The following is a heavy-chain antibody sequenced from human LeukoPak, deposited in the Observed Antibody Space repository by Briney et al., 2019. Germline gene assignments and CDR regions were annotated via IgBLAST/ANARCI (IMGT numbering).Heavy chain of an antibody. CDR1: GFTFSSYG. CDR2: IWYDGNNK. Sequence: GGSLRLSCAASGFTFSSYGMHWVRQAPGKGLEWVALIWYDGNNKCYADSVKGRFTVSRDNSKNTLYLQMNSLRAEDTAVYYCARDLAAGEHFYFDLWGRGALVTVSS. V-gene: IGHV3-33*08. CDR3: ARDLAAGEHFYFDL. D-gene: IGHD7-27*01. J-gene: IGHJ2*01.